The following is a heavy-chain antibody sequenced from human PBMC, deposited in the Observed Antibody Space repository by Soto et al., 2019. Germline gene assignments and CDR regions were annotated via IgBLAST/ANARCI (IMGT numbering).Heavy chain of an antibody. CDR2: IKEDGSQK. J-gene: IGHJ5*02. V-gene: IGHV3-7*01. Sequence: EVQLVESGGALVQPGGSLRLSCAAYGFTFSNFWMSWVRQAPGKGLEWVANIKEDGSQKYYVDSVKGRFTISRDNARNSLFLQMNSLRAEDTAVYYCVRCLDPWGQGTLVTVSS. CDR3: VRCLDP. CDR1: GFTFSNFW.